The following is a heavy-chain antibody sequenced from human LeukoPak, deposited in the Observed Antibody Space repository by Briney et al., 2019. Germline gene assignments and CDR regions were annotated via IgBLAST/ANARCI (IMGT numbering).Heavy chain of an antibody. Sequence: PGGSLRLSCAASGFTLSSYSMNWVRQAPGKGLEWVSYISSSGSTIYYADSVKGRSTISRDNAKNSLYLQMNSLRAEDTAVYYCAELGITMIGGVWGKGTTVTISS. CDR3: AELGITMIGGV. CDR1: GFTLSSYS. V-gene: IGHV3-48*04. CDR2: ISSSGSTI. D-gene: IGHD3-10*02. J-gene: IGHJ6*04.